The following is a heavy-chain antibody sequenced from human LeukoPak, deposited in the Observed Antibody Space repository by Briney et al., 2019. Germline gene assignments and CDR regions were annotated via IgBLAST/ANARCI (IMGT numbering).Heavy chain of an antibody. Sequence: PSETLSLTCTVSGYSISSGYYWGWIRQPPGKGLEWIGSIYHSGSTYYNPSLKSRVTISVDTSKNQFSLKLSSVTAADTAVYYCARLGSGCSSTSCYKGGGLRGPNWYFDLWGRGTLVTVSS. CDR2: IYHSGST. CDR3: ARLGSGCSSTSCYKGGGLRGPNWYFDL. J-gene: IGHJ2*01. CDR1: GYSISSGYY. D-gene: IGHD2-2*02. V-gene: IGHV4-38-2*02.